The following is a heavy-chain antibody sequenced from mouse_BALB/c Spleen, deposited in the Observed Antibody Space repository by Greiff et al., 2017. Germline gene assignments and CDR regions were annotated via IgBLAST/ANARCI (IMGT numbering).Heavy chain of an antibody. CDR1: GYAFSSYW. CDR2: IYPGDGDT. D-gene: IGHD1-1*01. CDR3: ARGDYGSRMDY. V-gene: IGHV1-80*01. J-gene: IGHJ4*01. Sequence: VQLQQSGAELVRPGSSVKISCKASGYAFSSYWMNWVKQRPGQGLEWIGQIYPGDGDTNYNGKFKGKATLTADKSSSTAYMQLSSLTSEDSAVYFCARGDYGSRMDYWGQGTSVTVSS.